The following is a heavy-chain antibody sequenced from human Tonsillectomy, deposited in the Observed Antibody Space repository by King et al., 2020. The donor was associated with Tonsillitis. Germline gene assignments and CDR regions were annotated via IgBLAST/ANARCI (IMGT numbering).Heavy chain of an antibody. J-gene: IGHJ4*02. V-gene: IGHV4-31*03. CDR2: IYHSGPT. CDR1: GDSLTSGGYF. D-gene: IGHD4-17*01. Sequence: HVQLQESGPGLVRPSQTLSLICSVSGDSLTSGGYFWSWIRQHPDKGLEWIGSIYHSGPTYHTPSLRSRLFMSVDTSKNQFSLRLTSVTAAATAVYYCARNRDYGDYVDFWGQGTLVAVSS. CDR3: ARNRDYGDYVDF.